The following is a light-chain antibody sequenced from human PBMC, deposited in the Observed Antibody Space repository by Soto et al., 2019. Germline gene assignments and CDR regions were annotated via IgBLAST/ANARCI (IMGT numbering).Light chain of an antibody. V-gene: IGKV3-11*01. CDR1: QSVNSY. J-gene: IGKJ1*01. CDR3: QQRYNAPWT. Sequence: EIVLTRSPATLSLSPGERATLSCRASQSVNSYLVWYQQKPGQAPRALIYDASTRATGIPARFSGSGSGTDVTLTISSLEPEDFAVYYCQQRYNAPWTFGQGTKVEIK. CDR2: DAS.